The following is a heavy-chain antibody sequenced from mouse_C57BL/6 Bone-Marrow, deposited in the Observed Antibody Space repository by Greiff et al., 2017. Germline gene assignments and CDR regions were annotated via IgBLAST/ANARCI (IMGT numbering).Heavy chain of an antibody. CDR3: ARGYYFYAMDY. J-gene: IGHJ4*01. CDR1: GYTFTSYG. Sequence: QVQLQQSGAELARPGASVKLSCKASGYTFTSYGISWVKQRTGQGLEWIGEIYPRSGNTYYNEKFKGQATLTADKSSSTAYMELRSLTSEDSAVYFCARGYYFYAMDYWGQGTSVTVSS. D-gene: IGHD1-1*01. V-gene: IGHV1-81*01. CDR2: IYPRSGNT.